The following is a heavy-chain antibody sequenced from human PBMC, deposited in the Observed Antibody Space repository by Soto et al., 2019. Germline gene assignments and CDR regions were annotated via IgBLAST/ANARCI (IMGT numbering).Heavy chain of an antibody. J-gene: IGHJ4*02. CDR2: ISRSDDGP. V-gene: IGHV3-23*01. Sequence: EVQLLESGGGLVQPGGSLRLSCAASGFTFNSYAMSWVRQAPGKGLEWVSSISRSDDGPYYADSVKGRFTIFRDNSQNTLFLLMNSLRADDTALYYCAKNYFFDSWGQGAPVTVSS. CDR1: GFTFNSYA. CDR3: AKNYFFDS.